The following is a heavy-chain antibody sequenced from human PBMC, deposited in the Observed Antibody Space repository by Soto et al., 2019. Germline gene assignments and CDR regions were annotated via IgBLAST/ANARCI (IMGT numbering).Heavy chain of an antibody. Sequence: GGSLRLSCAASGFTFSSYDMHWVRQVTGKGLEWVSTIGTAGDPYYPDSVKGRFTISRENARNSLYLQMNTLRAEDTAVYYCARDLGGSHDYWGRGTLVTVSS. V-gene: IGHV3-13*05. CDR3: ARDLGGSHDY. CDR1: GFTFSSYD. CDR2: IGTAGDP. D-gene: IGHD3-16*01. J-gene: IGHJ4*02.